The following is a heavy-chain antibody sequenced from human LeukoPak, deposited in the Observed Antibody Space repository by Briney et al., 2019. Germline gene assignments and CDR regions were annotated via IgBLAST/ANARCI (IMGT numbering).Heavy chain of an antibody. J-gene: IGHJ5*02. CDR2: IYYGGST. CDR3: ARRNYYDSTNYYYA. Sequence: SSETLSLTCIVSGGSISSSDYYWGWIRQPPGKGLEWIGSIYYGGSTYYNPSLKSRVTISVDKSKNQFSLKLSSVTAADTAVYYCARRNYYDSTNYYYAWGQGNPVTVSS. CDR1: GGSISSSDYY. D-gene: IGHD3-22*01. V-gene: IGHV4-39*07.